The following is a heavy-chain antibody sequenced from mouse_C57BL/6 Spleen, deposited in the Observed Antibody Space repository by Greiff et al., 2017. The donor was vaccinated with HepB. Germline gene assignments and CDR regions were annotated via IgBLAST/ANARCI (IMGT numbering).Heavy chain of an antibody. CDR1: GFTFSSYT. Sequence: DVKLVESGGGLVKPGGSLKLSCAASGFTFSSYTMSWVRQTPEKRLEWVATISGGGGNTYYPDSVKGRFTISRDNAKNTLYLQMSSLRSEDTALYYCARRRGYGNYFDYWGQGTTLTVSS. D-gene: IGHD2-1*01. J-gene: IGHJ2*01. CDR3: ARRRGYGNYFDY. CDR2: ISGGGGNT. V-gene: IGHV5-9*01.